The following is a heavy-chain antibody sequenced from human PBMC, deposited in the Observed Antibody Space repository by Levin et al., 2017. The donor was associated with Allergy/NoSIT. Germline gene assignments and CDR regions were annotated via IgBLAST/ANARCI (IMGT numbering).Heavy chain of an antibody. CDR1: GYTFTNFG. V-gene: IGHV1-18*01. CDR3: ARDLVVVGATPGY. J-gene: IGHJ4*02. Sequence: AASVKVSCKASGYTFTNFGISWVRQAPGQGLEWMGWISPYNGNTNYAQNLQGRVTMTTDTSTSTAYMELRSLRSDDTAIYYCARDLVVVGATPGYWGQGTLVAVSS. D-gene: IGHD2-15*01. CDR2: ISPYNGNT.